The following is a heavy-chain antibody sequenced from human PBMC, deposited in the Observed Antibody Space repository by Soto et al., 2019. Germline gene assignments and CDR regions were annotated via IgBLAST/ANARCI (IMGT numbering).Heavy chain of an antibody. D-gene: IGHD6-13*01. J-gene: IGHJ4*02. CDR1: GGSFSGYY. CDR3: ARGFRYSRSAAFDY. Sequence: KPSETLSLTCGVYGGSFSGYYWSWIRQPPGKGLEWIGEINHSGSTNYNPSLKSRVTISVDTSKNQFSLKLSSVTAADTAVYYCARGFRYSRSAAFDYWGQGTLVPVYS. CDR2: INHSGST. V-gene: IGHV4-34*01.